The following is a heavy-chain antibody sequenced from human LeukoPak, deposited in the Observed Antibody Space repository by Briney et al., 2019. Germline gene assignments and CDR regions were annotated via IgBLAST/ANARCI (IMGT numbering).Heavy chain of an antibody. V-gene: IGHV4-30-4*02. CDR3: ARGGDYEPSGAFDI. D-gene: IGHD4-17*01. CDR1: GGSISSGDYY. CDR2: IYYSGST. Sequence: SETLSLTCTVSGGSISSGDYYWSWIRQPPGKGLEWIGYIYYSGSTYYNPSLKSRVTISVDTSKNQFSLKLSSVTAADTAVYYCARGGDYEPSGAFDIWGQGTMVTVSS. J-gene: IGHJ3*02.